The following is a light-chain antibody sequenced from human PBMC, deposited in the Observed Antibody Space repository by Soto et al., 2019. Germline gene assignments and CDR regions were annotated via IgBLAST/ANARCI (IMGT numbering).Light chain of an antibody. CDR2: GAS. CDR1: QSVSRY. V-gene: IGKV3-11*01. J-gene: IGKJ5*01. CDR3: QQRSNWPRT. Sequence: EIVLTQSPGTLSLSPGARATLSCRASQSVSRYLAWFQQRPGQAPWLLIYGASNRATAIPARFSGSGSGTDFTLTISSLEPEDFAVYYCQQRSNWPRTFGQGTRLEI.